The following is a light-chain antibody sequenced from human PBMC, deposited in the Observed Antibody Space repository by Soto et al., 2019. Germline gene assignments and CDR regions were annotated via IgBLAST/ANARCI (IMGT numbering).Light chain of an antibody. CDR3: QLYGSSPPVT. Sequence: EIVLTQSPGTLSLSPGERATLSCRASQSVSSSYLAWYQQKPGQAPRLLIYGASGRATGIPDRFSGSGSGTDFTLTISRLEPEDFAAYYCQLYGSSPPVTFGQGTRLEIK. J-gene: IGKJ5*01. CDR1: QSVSSSY. V-gene: IGKV3-20*01. CDR2: GAS.